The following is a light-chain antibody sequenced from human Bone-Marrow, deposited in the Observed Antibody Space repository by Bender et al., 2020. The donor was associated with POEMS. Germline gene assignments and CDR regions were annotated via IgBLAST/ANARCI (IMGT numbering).Light chain of an antibody. V-gene: IGLV2-8*01. CDR1: SSDVGAYNY. CDR2: EVS. Sequence: QSALTQPPSASGSPGQSVTISCTGTSSDVGAYNYVSWYQQYPGKAPNLIIYEVSKRPAGVPDRFSGSKSGNTASLTVSGLQTEDDADYYCSSWRRGSTLIFGGGTSLTVL. CDR3: SSWRRGSTLI. J-gene: IGLJ2*01.